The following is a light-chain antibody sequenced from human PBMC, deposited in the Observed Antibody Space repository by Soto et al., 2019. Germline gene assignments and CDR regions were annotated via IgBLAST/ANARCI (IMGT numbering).Light chain of an antibody. CDR2: GPS. CDR3: HQYHYSPQT. J-gene: IGKJ2*01. CDR1: QSISSDY. V-gene: IGKV3-20*01. Sequence: EIVLTQSPGTLSLSPGERATLSCRASQSISSDYLAWYQHKPGQAPRLLIFGPSNRATGIPDRFSGSGSGTDFTLTIRRLEPEDFAVYYCHQYHYSPQTFGQGTKLEIK.